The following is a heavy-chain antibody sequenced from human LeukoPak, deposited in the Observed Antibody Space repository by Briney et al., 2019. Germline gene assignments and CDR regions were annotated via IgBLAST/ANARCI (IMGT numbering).Heavy chain of an antibody. Sequence: SETLSLTCTVSGGSLSNYYWSWIRQPPGKGLEWIGYIYYSGSTTYNPSLKSRATISVDTSKNQFSLRLSSVTAADTAVYYCARGTMMVGPWGQGTLVTVSS. D-gene: IGHD3-22*01. J-gene: IGHJ5*02. CDR2: IYYSGST. V-gene: IGHV4-59*01. CDR3: ARGTMMVGP. CDR1: GGSLSNYY.